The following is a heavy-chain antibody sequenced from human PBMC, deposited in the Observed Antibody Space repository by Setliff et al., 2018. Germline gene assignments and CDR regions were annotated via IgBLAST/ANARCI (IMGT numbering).Heavy chain of an antibody. CDR1: GASISSHY. J-gene: IGHJ6*03. CDR3: ARGPTIFGAIYYMDV. D-gene: IGHD3-3*01. CDR2: MYYTGST. V-gene: IGHV4-59*11. Sequence: PSETLSLTCTVSGASISSHYWSWIRQPPGKGLEWIGSMYYTGSTNYNPSLKSRVTISVDTSKNQFPLRLNSATAADPAVYYCARGPTIFGAIYYMDVWGKGTTVTVSS.